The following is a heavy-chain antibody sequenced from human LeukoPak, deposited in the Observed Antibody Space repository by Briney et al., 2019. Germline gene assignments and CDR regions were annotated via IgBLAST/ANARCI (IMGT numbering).Heavy chain of an antibody. CDR1: GGTFSSYT. V-gene: IGHV1-46*01. CDR3: AREGHG. CDR2: VNPSDGST. Sequence: ASVKVSCKASGGTFSSYTISWVRQAPGQGLEWMGKVNPSDGSTNYAQKFQARLTMTRDKSTNTVYMELSSLRSEDTAVYYCAREGHGWGQGTLVTVSS. D-gene: IGHD2-8*01. J-gene: IGHJ4*02.